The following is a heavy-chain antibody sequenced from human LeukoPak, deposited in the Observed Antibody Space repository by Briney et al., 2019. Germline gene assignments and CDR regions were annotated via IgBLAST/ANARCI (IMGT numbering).Heavy chain of an antibody. D-gene: IGHD3-10*01. Sequence: GESLKISCKGSGYSFTNYWIGWVRQMPGKGLEWMGIIYPGDSDTRYSPSFQGQVIISVDKSINTAYLQWSSLKASDTAMYYCARRPAYYGSGSNCDYWGRETWSPSPQ. CDR1: GYSFTNYW. CDR3: ARRPAYYGSGSNCDY. J-gene: IGHJ4*02. CDR2: IYPGDSDT. V-gene: IGHV5-51*01.